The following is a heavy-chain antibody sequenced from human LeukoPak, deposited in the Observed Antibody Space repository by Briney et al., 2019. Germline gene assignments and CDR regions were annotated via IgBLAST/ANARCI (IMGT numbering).Heavy chain of an antibody. J-gene: IGHJ4*02. CDR3: AREPPYSNKVDY. Sequence: GGSLRLSCTVSGFAFGSEAMSWVRQAPGKGLEWVAVISYDGSNKYYADSVKGRFTISRDNSKNTLYLQMNSLRAEDTAVYYCAREPPYSNKVDYWGQGTLVTVSS. D-gene: IGHD4-11*01. V-gene: IGHV3-30-3*01. CDR1: GFAFGSEA. CDR2: ISYDGSNK.